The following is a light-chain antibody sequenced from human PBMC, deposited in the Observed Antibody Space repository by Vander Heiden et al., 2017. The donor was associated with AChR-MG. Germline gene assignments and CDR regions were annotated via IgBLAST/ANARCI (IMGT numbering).Light chain of an antibody. CDR2: KVS. Sequence: DVVMTQSPLSLPVTLGQPASISCNSSESLLHSDGNTYLNWFQQRPGQSPRRLIYKVSNRDSGVPDRFSGSGSGTDFTLKISRVEAGDVGVYYCKQGTHWPPWTFGQGTKVEIK. J-gene: IGKJ1*01. CDR3: KQGTHWPPWT. CDR1: ESLLHSDGNTY. V-gene: IGKV2-30*02.